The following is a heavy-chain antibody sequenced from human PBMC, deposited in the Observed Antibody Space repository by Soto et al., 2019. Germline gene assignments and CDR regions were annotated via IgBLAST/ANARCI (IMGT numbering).Heavy chain of an antibody. D-gene: IGHD5-18*01. J-gene: IGHJ6*02. CDR1: GGSIRTIY. V-gene: IGHV4-4*07. CDR2: IHTSGSS. Sequence: QVQLQESGPGLLKTSEILSLRCSVSGGSIRTIYWTWVRQPAGKGLEWIGRIHTSGSSNYNPSLGRRVTLSIDTPRNEFSLKLKSVTVVDTAVYYCARESRDTADGLDVWGQGTAVTLSS. CDR3: ARESRDTADGLDV.